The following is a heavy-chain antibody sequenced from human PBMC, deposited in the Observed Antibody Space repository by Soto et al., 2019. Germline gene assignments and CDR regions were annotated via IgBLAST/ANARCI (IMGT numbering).Heavy chain of an antibody. D-gene: IGHD3-10*01. CDR1: GYTFTGYY. Sequence: ASVKVSCKASGYTFTGYYMHWVRQAPGQGLEWMGWINPNSGGTNYAQKFQGWVTMTRDTSISTAYMELSRLRSDDTAVYYCAREYASTMVRGGDIGYYYYYGMDVWGQGTTVTVSS. J-gene: IGHJ6*02. CDR2: INPNSGGT. V-gene: IGHV1-2*04. CDR3: AREYASTMVRGGDIGYYYYYGMDV.